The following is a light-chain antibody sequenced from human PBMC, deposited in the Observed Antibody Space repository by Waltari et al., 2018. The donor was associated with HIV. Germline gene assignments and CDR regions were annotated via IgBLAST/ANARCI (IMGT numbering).Light chain of an antibody. CDR1: QSISSN. Sequence: EIVMTQSPATLSVFPGESATLSCRASQSISSNLAWYQHKPGQAPRPLIYGASTRATGIPARFTGSGSGTDFTLTISSLQSEDFAVYYCQQYADWPPLTFGGGTKVEIK. V-gene: IGKV3-15*01. CDR2: GAS. J-gene: IGKJ4*01. CDR3: QQYADWPPLT.